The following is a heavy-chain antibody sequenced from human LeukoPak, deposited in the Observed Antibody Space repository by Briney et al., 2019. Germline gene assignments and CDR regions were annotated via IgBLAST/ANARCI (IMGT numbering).Heavy chain of an antibody. Sequence: PGGSLGLSCAASGFTFTNYAMSWVRQAPGKGLEWVSTIYFSGGDTYSADSVKGRFTISRDNAKNTLYLQMNSLRAEDTAIYYCAKDQGEAVVPRRFDYWGQGTLVTVSS. J-gene: IGHJ4*02. CDR2: IYFSGGDT. D-gene: IGHD2-2*01. CDR3: AKDQGEAVVPRRFDY. CDR1: GFTFTNYA. V-gene: IGHV3-23*01.